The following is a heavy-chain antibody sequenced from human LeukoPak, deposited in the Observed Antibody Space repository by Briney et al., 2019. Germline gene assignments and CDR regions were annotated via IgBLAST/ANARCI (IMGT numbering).Heavy chain of an antibody. CDR3: ARSRDYVWGSYRLDAFDI. D-gene: IGHD3-16*02. J-gene: IGHJ3*02. Sequence: SETLSLTCTVSGGSTSSYYWSWIRQPPGKGLEWIGYIYYSGSTNYNPSLKSRVTISVDTSKNQFSLKLSSVTAADTAVYYCARSRDYVWGSYRLDAFDIWGQGTMVTVSS. CDR1: GGSTSSYY. V-gene: IGHV4-59*01. CDR2: IYYSGST.